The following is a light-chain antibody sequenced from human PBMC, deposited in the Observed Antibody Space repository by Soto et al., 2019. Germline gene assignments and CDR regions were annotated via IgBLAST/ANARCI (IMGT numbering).Light chain of an antibody. CDR2: RAS. J-gene: IGKJ4*01. V-gene: IGKV3-20*01. CDR1: QSVSSNY. CDR3: QQYGSSPLT. Sequence: LSCWASQSVSSNYLAWYQQKPGQTPKVLIYRASTRATGIPDRFSGSGSGTDFTLTISRLEAEDFAVYYCQQYGSSPLTFGGGTKVEIK.